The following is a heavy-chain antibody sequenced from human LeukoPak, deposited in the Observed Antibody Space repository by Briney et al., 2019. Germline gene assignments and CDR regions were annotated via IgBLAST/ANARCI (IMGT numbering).Heavy chain of an antibody. CDR1: GFTFSSYA. Sequence: GWSLRLSCAASGFTFSSYAMHWVRQAPGKGLEWVAVISYDGSNKYYADSVKGRFTISRDNSKNTLYLQMNSLRAEDTAVYYCTRGPLRAFAYYYGMDVWGKGTTVTVSS. D-gene: IGHD3-16*01. CDR2: ISYDGSNK. CDR3: TRGPLRAFAYYYGMDV. V-gene: IGHV3-30*04. J-gene: IGHJ6*04.